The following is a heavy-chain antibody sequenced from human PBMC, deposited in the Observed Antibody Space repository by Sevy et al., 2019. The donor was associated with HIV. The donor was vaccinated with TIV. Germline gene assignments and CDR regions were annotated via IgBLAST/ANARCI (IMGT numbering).Heavy chain of an antibody. V-gene: IGHV3-21*01. J-gene: IGHJ6*02. D-gene: IGHD2-15*01. CDR2: ISSSSSYI. CDR1: GFTFSSYS. Sequence: GGSLRLSCAASGFTFSSYSMNWVRQAPGKGLEWVSSISSSSSYIYYADSVKGRFTISRDNAKNSLYLQRNSLRAEDTAVYYCASFIIGYCSGGSCHDYYYYGMDVWVQGTTVTVSS. CDR3: ASFIIGYCSGGSCHDYYYYGMDV.